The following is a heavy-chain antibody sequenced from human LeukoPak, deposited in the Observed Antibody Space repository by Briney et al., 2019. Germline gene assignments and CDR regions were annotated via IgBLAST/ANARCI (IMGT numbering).Heavy chain of an antibody. J-gene: IGHJ4*02. CDR2: IYHSGST. V-gene: IGHV4-38-2*02. Sequence: SETLSLTCTVSGGSISSYYWSWIRQPPGKGLEWIGSIYHSGSTYYNPSLKSRVTISVDTSKNQFSLKLSSVTAADTAVYYCARVAGVEVAPATSYWGQGTLVTVSS. D-gene: IGHD2-15*01. CDR1: GGSISSYY. CDR3: ARVAGVEVAPATSY.